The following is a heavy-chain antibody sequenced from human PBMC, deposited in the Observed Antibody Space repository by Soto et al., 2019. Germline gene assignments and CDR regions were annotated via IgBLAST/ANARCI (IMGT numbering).Heavy chain of an antibody. CDR1: GFPFGNYP. V-gene: IGHV3-23*01. J-gene: IGHJ4*02. D-gene: IGHD1-26*01. CDR2: ISSSGDRT. Sequence: EVQLLESGGGLVQPGGSLRLSCAASGFPFGNYPMGWVRQAPGKGLEWVTHISSSGDRTFYPDSVKGRFTISRDNSKNPRYLQMKSLGVEDTAVYHCAQEEGRGGAYNYGGQGTVVTVSS. CDR3: AQEEGRGGAYNY.